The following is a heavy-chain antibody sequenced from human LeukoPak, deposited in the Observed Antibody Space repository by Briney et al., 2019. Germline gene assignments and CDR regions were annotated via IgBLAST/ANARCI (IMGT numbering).Heavy chain of an antibody. Sequence: GGSLRLSCAASGFTFRSYYMTWVRQAPGKGLEWVARIDEDGSQKYYVDSVKGRFTISRDNAQSSLYLQMNSLRAEDTAVYFCVRDIGYGDYWGQGTLVTVSS. CDR2: IDEDGSQK. CDR1: GFTFRSYY. J-gene: IGHJ4*02. V-gene: IGHV3-7*03. D-gene: IGHD5-12*01. CDR3: VRDIGYGDY.